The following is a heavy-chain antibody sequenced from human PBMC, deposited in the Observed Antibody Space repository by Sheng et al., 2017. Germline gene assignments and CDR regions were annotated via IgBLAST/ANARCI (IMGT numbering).Heavy chain of an antibody. CDR1: GLIFENYG. CDR3: AKDHGRDWFRHFDY. D-gene: IGHD3-9*01. CDR2: IDGSGGKA. Sequence: EVQLLQSGGGLVQPGGSLRLSCISSGLIFENYGMSWVRQAPGKGPEWVSGIDGSGGKAYYTDSVKGRFTISRDNSKSTLFLQITSLRPEDTAVYYCAKDHGRDWFRHFDYWARGPSHRL. V-gene: IGHV3-23*01. J-gene: IGHJ4*03.